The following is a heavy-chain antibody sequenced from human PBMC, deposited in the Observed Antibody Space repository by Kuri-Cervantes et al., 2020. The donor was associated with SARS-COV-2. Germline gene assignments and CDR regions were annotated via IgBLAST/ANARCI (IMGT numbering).Heavy chain of an antibody. D-gene: IGHD2-2*01. V-gene: IGHV1-18*01. CDR3: AREPTRDIVVVPAAPLDY. Sequence: ASVKVSCKASGYTFTSYGISWVRQAPGQGLEWMGWISAYNGNTNYAQKLQGRVTMTTDTSTSTAYMELRSLRSEDTAVYYCAREPTRDIVVVPAAPLDYWGQGTLVTVSS. CDR2: ISAYNGNT. CDR1: GYTFTSYG. J-gene: IGHJ4*02.